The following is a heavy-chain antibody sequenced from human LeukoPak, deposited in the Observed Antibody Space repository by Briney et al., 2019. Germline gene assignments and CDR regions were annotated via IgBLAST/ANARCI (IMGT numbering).Heavy chain of an antibody. Sequence: GGSLRLSCAAAGFTFSDYYMSWIRQAPGKGLEWVSYISSSGSTIYYADSVKGRFTISRDNAKNSLYLQMNSLRAEDTAVYYCARYYYDSSGYYYFDYWGQGTLVTVSS. CDR1: GFTFSDYY. CDR2: ISSSGSTI. V-gene: IGHV3-11*01. D-gene: IGHD3-22*01. J-gene: IGHJ4*02. CDR3: ARYYYDSSGYYYFDY.